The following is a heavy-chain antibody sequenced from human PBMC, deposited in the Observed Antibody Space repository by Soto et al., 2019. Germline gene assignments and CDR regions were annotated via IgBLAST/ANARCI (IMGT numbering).Heavy chain of an antibody. J-gene: IGHJ5*02. CDR3: ARDFRPGIAVTGFHGWFDP. D-gene: IGHD6-19*01. CDR1: GGSITGYY. Sequence: SATLSLTCTVSGGSITGYYWSWLRQPPGKGLEWIAYIHDSGSTYYNPSLESRVTISLDASKNQFSLRLSSVTAADTALYYCARDFRPGIAVTGFHGWFDPWGQGTLVTVSS. CDR2: IHDSGST. V-gene: IGHV4-59*01.